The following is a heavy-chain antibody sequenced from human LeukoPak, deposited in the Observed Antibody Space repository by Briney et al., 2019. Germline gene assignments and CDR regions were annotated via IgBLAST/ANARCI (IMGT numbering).Heavy chain of an antibody. J-gene: IGHJ6*03. CDR2: IIPIFGTP. V-gene: IGHV1-69*13. CDR1: GGTFSSYA. CDR3: ARFTARPYSYYYMDV. Sequence: SVKVSCKASGGTFSSYAISWVRQAPGQRLEWMGGIIPIFGTPNYAQKFQGRVTIIADESTSSVYLQLSSLRFEDTAVYYCARFTARPYSYYYMDVWGKGTTVTVSS. D-gene: IGHD5-18*01.